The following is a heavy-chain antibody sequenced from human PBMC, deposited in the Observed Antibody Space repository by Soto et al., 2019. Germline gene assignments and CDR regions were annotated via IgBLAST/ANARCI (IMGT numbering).Heavy chain of an antibody. CDR3: ARVRGFLGYCSGGSCLRAFDY. CDR1: GYTFTIYG. J-gene: IGHJ4*02. Sequence: ASVKVSCKASGYTFTIYGISWVLQAPGQGLEWMGWISAYNGNTNYAQKLQGRVTMTTDTSTSTAYMELRSLRSDDTAVYYCARVRGFLGYCSGGSCLRAFDYWGQGTLVTVSS. V-gene: IGHV1-18*01. CDR2: ISAYNGNT. D-gene: IGHD2-15*01.